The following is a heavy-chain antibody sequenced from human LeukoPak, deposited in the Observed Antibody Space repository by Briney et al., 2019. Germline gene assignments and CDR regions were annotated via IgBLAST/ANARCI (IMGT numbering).Heavy chain of an antibody. V-gene: IGHV3-53*01. J-gene: IGHJ6*04. Sequence: GGSLRLSCAASGFTVSTNYMNWVRQAPGQGLEWVSVIYSGGTTYYADSVKGRFTISRDNAKNSLYLQMNSLRAEDTAVYYCAELGITMIGGVWGKGTTVTISS. CDR3: AELGITMIGGV. D-gene: IGHD3-10*02. CDR2: IYSGGTT. CDR1: GFTVSTNY.